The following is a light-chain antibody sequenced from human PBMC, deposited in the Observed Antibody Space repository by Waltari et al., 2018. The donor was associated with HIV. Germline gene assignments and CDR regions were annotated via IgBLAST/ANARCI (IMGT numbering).Light chain of an antibody. J-gene: IGKJ2*03. Sequence: DIQLTPSPSFLSASVGDRVTITCRASQGISSYLAWYQQKPGKAPKLLIYAASTLQSGVPSRFSGSGSGTEFTLTISSLQPEDFATYYCQQFNSYPYSFGQGTKLEIK. V-gene: IGKV1-9*01. CDR1: QGISSY. CDR3: QQFNSYPYS. CDR2: AAS.